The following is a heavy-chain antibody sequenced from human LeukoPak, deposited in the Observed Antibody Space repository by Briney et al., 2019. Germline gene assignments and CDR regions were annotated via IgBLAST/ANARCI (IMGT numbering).Heavy chain of an antibody. D-gene: IGHD3-10*01. CDR2: IWYDGSNK. Sequence: GGSLRLSCAASGFTFGSYGMHWVRQAPGKGLEWVAVIWYDGSNKYYADSVKGRFTISRDNSKNTLYLQMNSLRAEDTAVYYCARDTGITMVRGFGYWGQGTLVTVSS. V-gene: IGHV3-33*01. CDR1: GFTFGSYG. J-gene: IGHJ4*02. CDR3: ARDTGITMVRGFGY.